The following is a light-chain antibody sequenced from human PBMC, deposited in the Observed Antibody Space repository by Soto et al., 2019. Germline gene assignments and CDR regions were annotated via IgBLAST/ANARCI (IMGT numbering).Light chain of an antibody. CDR2: KAS. Sequence: DIQMTQSPSTLSGSVGDRVTITCRASQTISSWLAWYQQKPGKAPKLLIYKASTLKSGVPSRFSGSGSGTGFTLTISSLQPDYFATYYCQPYNSYSEAFGQGTKVELK. CDR1: QTISSW. V-gene: IGKV1-5*03. CDR3: QPYNSYSEA. J-gene: IGKJ1*01.